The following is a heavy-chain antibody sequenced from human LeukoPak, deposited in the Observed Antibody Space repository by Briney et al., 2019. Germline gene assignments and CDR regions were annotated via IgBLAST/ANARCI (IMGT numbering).Heavy chain of an antibody. V-gene: IGHV3-48*04. J-gene: IGHJ4*02. CDR1: GFTFTSYA. D-gene: IGHD1-26*01. Sequence: GGSLRLSCAVSGFTFTSYAMSWVRQAPGKGLEWVSYISSSGNTKYYADSVRGRFTISRDNAKNSLYLQMNNLRADDTAVYYCPRGSEWDLLGSCDYWGQGTLVTVSS. CDR3: PRGSEWDLLGSCDY. CDR2: ISSSGNTK.